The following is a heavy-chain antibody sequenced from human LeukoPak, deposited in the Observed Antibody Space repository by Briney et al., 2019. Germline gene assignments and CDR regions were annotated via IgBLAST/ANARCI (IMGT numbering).Heavy chain of an antibody. V-gene: IGHV5-51*01. D-gene: IGHD3-22*01. Sequence: GESLKISCKGSGYSFTSYWIGWVRQLPGRGLEWMGIIYPGDSDTRCSPSFQGQVTISADKSISTAYLQWSSLKASDTAMYYCASASPITDSSGYYPDAFDIWGQGTMVTVSS. CDR2: IYPGDSDT. CDR1: GYSFTSYW. CDR3: ASASPITDSSGYYPDAFDI. J-gene: IGHJ3*02.